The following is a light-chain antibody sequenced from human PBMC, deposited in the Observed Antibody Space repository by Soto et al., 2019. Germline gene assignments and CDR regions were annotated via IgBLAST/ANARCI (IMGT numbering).Light chain of an antibody. CDR2: KAS. J-gene: IGKJ1*01. CDR1: QSISSW. CDR3: QQYSDNWT. V-gene: IGKV1-5*03. Sequence: DIQMTHSPSTLSASVGDRVTITCRASQSISSWLAWYQQKPGTAPNLLIYKASTLQGGVPSRFSGSGSGTEFTLTISSLQPDDSAIYYCQQYSDNWTFGQGAKV.